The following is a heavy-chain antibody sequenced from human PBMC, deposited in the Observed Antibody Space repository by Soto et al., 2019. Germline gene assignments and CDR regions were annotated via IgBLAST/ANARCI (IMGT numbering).Heavy chain of an antibody. V-gene: IGHV3-53*04. D-gene: IGHD1-1*01. J-gene: IGHJ6*03. CDR2: IYSGGLT. CDR1: GFIVSDNY. CDR3: ARVQSSSHGRFYYHYYMDV. Sequence: PGGSLRLSCEASGFIVSDNYMIWVRQAPGKGLEWVSIIYSGGLTYYADSVKGRFTISRHNSENTLYLQMKTLRPEDTAVYYCARVQSSSHGRFYYHYYMDVWGKGTTVTVSS.